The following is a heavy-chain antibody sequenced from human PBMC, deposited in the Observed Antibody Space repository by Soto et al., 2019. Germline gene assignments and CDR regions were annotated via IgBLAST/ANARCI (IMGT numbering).Heavy chain of an antibody. D-gene: IGHD4-17*01. V-gene: IGHV4-31*03. CDR2: IYYSGST. CDR1: GGSISSGGYY. J-gene: IGHJ1*01. CDR3: ARGPDRLRIHLRLD. Sequence: QVQLQESGPGLVKPSQTLSLTCTVSGGSISSGGYYWSWIRQHPGKGLEWIGYIYYSGSTYYNPSRESRVTRSVDTSKNQCALKLSSVTAADTAVYYCARGPDRLRIHLRLDWGQGTLVTVSS.